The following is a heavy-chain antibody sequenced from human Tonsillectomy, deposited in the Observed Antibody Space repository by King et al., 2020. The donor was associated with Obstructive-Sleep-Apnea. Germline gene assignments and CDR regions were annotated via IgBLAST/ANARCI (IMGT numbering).Heavy chain of an antibody. D-gene: IGHD2-21*02. CDR2: IYYSGST. V-gene: IGHV4-31*03. CDR3: ATLGCGGDCYSGNWFDP. Sequence: QLQESGPGLVKPSQNLSLTCTVSGGSISSGGYYWSWIRQHPGKGLEWIGYIYYSGSTYYNPSLKSRVTISVDTSKNQFSLKLSSVTAADTAVYYCATLGCGGDCYSGNWFDPWGQGTLVTVSS. J-gene: IGHJ5*02. CDR1: GGSISSGGYY.